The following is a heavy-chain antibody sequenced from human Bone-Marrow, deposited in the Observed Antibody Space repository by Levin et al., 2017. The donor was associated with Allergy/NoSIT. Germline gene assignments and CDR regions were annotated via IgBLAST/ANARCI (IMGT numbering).Heavy chain of an antibody. V-gene: IGHV3-23*01. CDR3: ANAEGTMPFVPPGGV. CDR2: ISGTGGRT. CDR1: GFTFSDYA. J-gene: IGHJ6*02. Sequence: GGSLRLSCAASGFTFSDYAMNWVRQAPGKGLEWVSGISGTGGRTDYADSVKGRFTISRDNSRNRLYLQMNSLRAEDTAIYFCANAEGTMPFVPPGGVWGQGTTGTVSS. D-gene: IGHD3-16*01.